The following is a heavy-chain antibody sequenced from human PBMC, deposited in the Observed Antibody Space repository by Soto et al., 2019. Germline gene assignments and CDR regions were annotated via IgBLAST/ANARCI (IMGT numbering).Heavy chain of an antibody. J-gene: IGHJ6*02. D-gene: IGHD3-22*01. V-gene: IGHV1-3*01. CDR3: ARDPNDSSAYYHHYYYGMDV. CDR1: GYTFTSYG. Sequence: ASVKVSCKASGYTFTSYGIHWVRQAPGQRLEWTGWINAGNGNTKYSEKFQGRVTITRDTSASTAYLELSSLRSEDTAAYYCARDPNDSSAYYHHYYYGMDVWGQGTTVTVSS. CDR2: INAGNGNT.